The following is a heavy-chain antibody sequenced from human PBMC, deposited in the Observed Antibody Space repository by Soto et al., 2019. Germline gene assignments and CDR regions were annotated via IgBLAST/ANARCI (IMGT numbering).Heavy chain of an antibody. CDR2: IYYTGST. Sequence: SETLSLTCTVSGGSDRSGSYYWSWIRQPPGKGLEWIGYIYYTGSTKYNPSLKSRVTMSVDTFKNQFSLKLTSVTAADTAVYYCAGTLLGQQLVPSNNWFDPWGQGTLVTVSS. CDR1: GGSDRSGSYY. D-gene: IGHD6-13*01. CDR3: AGTLLGQQLVPSNNWFDP. J-gene: IGHJ5*02. V-gene: IGHV4-61*01.